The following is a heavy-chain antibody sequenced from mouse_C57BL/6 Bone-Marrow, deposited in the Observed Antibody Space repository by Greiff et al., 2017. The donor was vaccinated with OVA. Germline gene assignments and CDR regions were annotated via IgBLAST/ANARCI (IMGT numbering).Heavy chain of an antibody. CDR3: AEGRPRYFDV. V-gene: IGHV1-82*01. CDR1: GYAFRSSW. J-gene: IGHJ1*03. Sequence: VQLQQSGPELVKPGASVKISCKASGYAFRSSWMNWVKQRPGKGLEWIGRIYPGDGDTNYNGKFKGKATLTADKSSSTAYMQLSSLASEDSAVYFCAEGRPRYFDVWGTGNTVTVSS. CDR2: IYPGDGDT.